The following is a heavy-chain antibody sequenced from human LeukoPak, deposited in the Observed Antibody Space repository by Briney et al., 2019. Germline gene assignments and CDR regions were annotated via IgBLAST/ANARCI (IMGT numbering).Heavy chain of an antibody. D-gene: IGHD6-19*01. J-gene: IGHJ4*02. Sequence: GGSLRLSCSASGFTFSSSAMHWVRQAPGKGLEHVSTISSNGDSTYYADSVKGRFTISRDNSKNTLYLQMSSLRADGTAVYYCVKDGSGWHNFDYWGQGTLVTVSS. CDR3: VKDGSGWHNFDY. CDR2: ISSNGDST. V-gene: IGHV3-64D*06. CDR1: GFTFSSSA.